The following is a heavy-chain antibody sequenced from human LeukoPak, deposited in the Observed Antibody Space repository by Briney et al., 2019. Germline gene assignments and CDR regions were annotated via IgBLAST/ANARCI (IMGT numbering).Heavy chain of an antibody. CDR3: ARDIIYLIDENYG. V-gene: IGHV4-4*07. Sequence: SETLSLTCSVSGSSFNSYYGSWIRQPAGKGLEWIVRIHTSWNAEYSPSLQSRITISVDLRKEQFSLKLAPVTAADTAVYFCARDIIYLIDENYGWGQGTLVTVSS. D-gene: IGHD4-17*01. J-gene: IGHJ4*02. CDR1: GSSFNSYY. CDR2: IHTSWNA.